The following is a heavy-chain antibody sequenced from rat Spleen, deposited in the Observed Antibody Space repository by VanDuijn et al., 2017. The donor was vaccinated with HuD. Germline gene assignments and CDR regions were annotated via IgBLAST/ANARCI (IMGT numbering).Heavy chain of an antibody. Sequence: EVQVLESGGGLVQPGNSLKLSCATSGFTFSTAWMYWYRQFPEKRLEWVARIKAKSNNYATDYTESVKGRFTISRDDSKSSIYLQMNNLKEEDTAIYYCALHTTAPIYYFDYWGQGVMVTVSS. CDR1: GFTFSTAW. J-gene: IGHJ2*01. D-gene: IGHD1-6*01. CDR3: ALHTTAPIYYFDY. CDR2: IKAKSNNYAT. V-gene: IGHV6-6*01.